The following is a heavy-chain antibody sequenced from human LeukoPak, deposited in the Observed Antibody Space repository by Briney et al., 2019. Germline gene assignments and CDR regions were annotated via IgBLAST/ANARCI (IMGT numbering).Heavy chain of an antibody. CDR1: GDSISSYY. CDR3: ARGGGTLDY. J-gene: IGHJ4*01. D-gene: IGHD3-16*01. Sequence: SSETLSLACTVSGDSISSYYWSWIRQPPGKGLEWIGYIYDSGKTNYNASLISRVTISVDTSKNQFSLKLTSVTPADTAVYYCARGGGTLDYWGQGTLVTVSS. CDR2: IYDSGKT. V-gene: IGHV4-59*01.